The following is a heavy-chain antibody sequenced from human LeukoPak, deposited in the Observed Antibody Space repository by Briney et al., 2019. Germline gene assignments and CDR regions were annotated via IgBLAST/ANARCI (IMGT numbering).Heavy chain of an antibody. J-gene: IGHJ4*02. D-gene: IGHD1-26*01. CDR2: ISSSGRSI. CDR1: GFTFSSYS. V-gene: IGHV3-21*05. CDR3: AREIPSGSYAPDY. Sequence: PGGSLRLSCAASGFTFSSYSMNWVRQAPGKGLEWVSYISSSGRSILYADSVKGRFTVSRDNAKNSLYLQMSSLRAEDTAVYYCAREIPSGSYAPDYWGQGTLVTVSS.